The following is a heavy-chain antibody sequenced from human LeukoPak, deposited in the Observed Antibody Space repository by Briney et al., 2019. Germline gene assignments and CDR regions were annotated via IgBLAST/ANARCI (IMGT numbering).Heavy chain of an antibody. J-gene: IGHJ4*02. CDR1: GFTFSSYS. CDR3: ARDLDFSFDY. CDR2: IGIGSSNI. V-gene: IGHV3-48*02. D-gene: IGHD3-9*01. Sequence: GGSLRLSCAASGFTFSSYSMNWVRQAPGQGLEWISYIGIGSSNIYYPDSVKGRFTISRDDAKNSLYLQMHSLRDEDTAVYYCARDLDFSFDYWGQGTLVTVSS.